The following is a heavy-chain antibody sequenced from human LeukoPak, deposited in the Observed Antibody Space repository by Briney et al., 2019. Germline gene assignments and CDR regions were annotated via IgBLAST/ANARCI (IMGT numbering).Heavy chain of an antibody. Sequence: QPGRSLRLSCAASGFTFSSYGMHWVRQAPGKGLEWVAVISYDGSNKYYADSVKGRSTISRDNSKNTLYLQMNSLRAEDTAVYYCANSTAMYLWGQGTLVTVSS. V-gene: IGHV3-30*18. D-gene: IGHD5-18*01. CDR2: ISYDGSNK. J-gene: IGHJ5*02. CDR1: GFTFSSYG. CDR3: ANSTAMYL.